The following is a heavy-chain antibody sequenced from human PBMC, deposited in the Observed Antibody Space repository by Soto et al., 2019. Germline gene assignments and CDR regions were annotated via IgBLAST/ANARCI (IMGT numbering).Heavy chain of an antibody. Sequence: GGSLRLSCAASGFTFSSYGMHWVRQAPGKGLEWVAVIWYDGSNKYYADSVKGRFTISRDNSKNTLYLQMNSLRAEDTAVYYCARDLVVRVVSKPSRYYYYGMYVWGQGTTVTVSS. CDR1: GFTFSSYG. D-gene: IGHD3-10*01. J-gene: IGHJ6*02. CDR3: ARDLVVRVVSKPSRYYYYGMYV. V-gene: IGHV3-33*01. CDR2: IWYDGSNK.